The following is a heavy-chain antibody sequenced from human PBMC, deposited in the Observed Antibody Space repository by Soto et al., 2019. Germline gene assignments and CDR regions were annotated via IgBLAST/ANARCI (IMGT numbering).Heavy chain of an antibody. CDR2: ISLYSDGT. CDR3: ARVVPGAEAWFGP. D-gene: IGHD2-2*01. J-gene: IGHJ5*02. CDR1: GYTFSNYG. Sequence: ASVKVSCKTSGYTFSNYGITWVRQAPGQTLEWLGWISLYSDGTNYAQKFQGRVSMTTDTSKTTAYMELRSLRSDDTAVYYCARVVPGAEAWFGPWGQGTLVTVSS. V-gene: IGHV1-18*01.